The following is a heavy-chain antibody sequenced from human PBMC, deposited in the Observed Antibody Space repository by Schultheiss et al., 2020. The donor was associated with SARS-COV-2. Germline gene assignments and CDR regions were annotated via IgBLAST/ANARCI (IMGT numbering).Heavy chain of an antibody. CDR1: GGPTSIYY. Sequence: SETLSLTCSVPGGPTSIYYWSWMRQTPGRGLEWLGYIHNSVSTNYNPSLKSRLTISMGPSKSQFSLKLSSVTAADTALYYCARQEAFDIWGQGTMVTVAS. CDR2: IHNSVST. CDR3: ARQEAFDI. V-gene: IGHV4-59*01. J-gene: IGHJ3*02.